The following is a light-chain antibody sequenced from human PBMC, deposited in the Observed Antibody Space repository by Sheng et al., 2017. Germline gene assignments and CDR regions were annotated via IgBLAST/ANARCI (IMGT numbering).Light chain of an antibody. CDR1: KIGTKG. Sequence: SYVVTQPPSVSVAPGQTARLTCGGDKIGTKGVHWYQQKAGQAPVLVLYDNSDRPSGIPERFSGSNFGHTATLTLSRVEAADEADYFCQVWDSSGDHPLFGGGTKLNVL. CDR3: QVWDSSGDHPL. CDR2: DNS. V-gene: IGLV3-21*02. J-gene: IGLJ2*01.